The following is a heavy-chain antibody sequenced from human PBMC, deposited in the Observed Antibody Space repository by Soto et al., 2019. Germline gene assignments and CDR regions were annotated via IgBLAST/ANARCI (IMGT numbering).Heavy chain of an antibody. CDR3: ARGYYDSSGYYMGWFDP. V-gene: IGHV1-69*13. CDR2: IIPIFGTA. J-gene: IGHJ5*02. Sequence: SVKVSCKASGGTFSSYAISWVRQAPGQGLEWMGGIIPIFGTANYAQKFQGRVTITADESTSTAYMELSSLRSEDTAVYYCARGYYDSSGYYMGWFDPWCQGTLVTSP. D-gene: IGHD3-22*01. CDR1: GGTFSSYA.